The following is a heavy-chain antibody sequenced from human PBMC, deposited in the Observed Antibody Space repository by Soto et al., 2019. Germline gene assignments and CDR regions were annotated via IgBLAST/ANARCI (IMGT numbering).Heavy chain of an antibody. V-gene: IGHV1-18*01. CDR3: ARDVRYDFWSGYYIKDSGAFDI. CDR1: GYTFTSYG. CDR2: ISAYNGNT. Sequence: ASVKVSCKASGYTFTSYGISSVRQAPGQGLEWMGWISAYNGNTNYAQKLQGRVTMTTDTSTSTAYMELRSLRSDDTAVYYCARDVRYDFWSGYYIKDSGAFDIWGQGTMVTVSS. D-gene: IGHD3-3*01. J-gene: IGHJ3*02.